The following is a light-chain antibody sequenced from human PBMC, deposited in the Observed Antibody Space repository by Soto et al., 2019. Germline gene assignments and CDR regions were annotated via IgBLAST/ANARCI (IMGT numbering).Light chain of an antibody. V-gene: IGLV3-9*01. CDR2: RDS. Sequence: SYELTQPLSVSVALGQTANITCGGNNLGSKNVNWYQQKPGQAPVLVIYRDSKRPSGSPERFSGSNSGNTATLTITRAQVGDEADYYCQVWDSSLWMFGGGTKLTVL. J-gene: IGLJ3*02. CDR1: NLGSKN. CDR3: QVWDSSLWM.